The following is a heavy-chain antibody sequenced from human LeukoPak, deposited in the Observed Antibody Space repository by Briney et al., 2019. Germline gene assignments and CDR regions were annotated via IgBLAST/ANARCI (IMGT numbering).Heavy chain of an antibody. CDR3: ASEYGDYGYSDY. J-gene: IGHJ4*02. CDR2: IHYSGST. V-gene: IGHV4-39*01. Sequence: SETLSLTCTVSRGSISSSCYSWGWIRQPPGKGLEWIGNIHYSGSTHYNPSLKSRVTISVDTSKNQFSLRLSSVTAADTAVYYCASEYGDYGYSDYWGQGTLVTVSS. D-gene: IGHD4-17*01. CDR1: RGSISSSCYS.